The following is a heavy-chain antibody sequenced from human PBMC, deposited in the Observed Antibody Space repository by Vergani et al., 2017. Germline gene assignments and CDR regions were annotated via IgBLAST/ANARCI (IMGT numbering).Heavy chain of an antibody. J-gene: IGHJ4*02. CDR3: VHSRKQLRYDATGWADY. CDR1: GFSLSTTGLG. Sequence: QITLKESGPTLVKPTQTLTLTCTFSGFSLSTTGLGVGWIRQPPGKALEWLALIYWNDDKRYSPSLKSRLSITKDTSENQVVLTVANMDPVDTATYYCVHSRKQLRYDATGWADYWGQGTLVTVSS. CDR2: IYWNDDK. V-gene: IGHV2-5*01. D-gene: IGHD2-8*02.